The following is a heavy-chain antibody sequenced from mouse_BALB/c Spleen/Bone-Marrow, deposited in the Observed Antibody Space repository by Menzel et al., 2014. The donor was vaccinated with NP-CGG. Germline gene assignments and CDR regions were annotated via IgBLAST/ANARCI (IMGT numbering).Heavy chain of an antibody. CDR3: ARSLYGYDWYFDV. V-gene: IGHV1-14*01. D-gene: IGHD2-2*01. Sequence: EVKLMESGPELVKPGASVKMSCKASGYTFXSYVIHWVKQKPGQGLEWIGNINPYNDGTQYNEKFKGKATLTSDKSSSTAFMELSSLASEDSAVYYCARSLYGYDWYFDVWCAGTTVTVSS. CDR2: INPYNDGT. J-gene: IGHJ1*01. CDR1: GYTFXSYV.